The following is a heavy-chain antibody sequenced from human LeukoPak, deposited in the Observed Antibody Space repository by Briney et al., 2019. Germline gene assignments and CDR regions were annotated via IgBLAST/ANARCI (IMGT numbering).Heavy chain of an antibody. Sequence: GASVKVSCRASGYIFTNYGITWVRQAPGQGLEWMSWISANNGETNFAQKFQGRVTMMTDSSTSTAYMALRSLTSDDTAVYYCARASTRAAATGYDPWGQGSLVTVSS. J-gene: IGHJ5*02. CDR3: ARASTRAAATGYDP. CDR2: ISANNGET. CDR1: GYIFTNYG. V-gene: IGHV1-18*01. D-gene: IGHD6-13*01.